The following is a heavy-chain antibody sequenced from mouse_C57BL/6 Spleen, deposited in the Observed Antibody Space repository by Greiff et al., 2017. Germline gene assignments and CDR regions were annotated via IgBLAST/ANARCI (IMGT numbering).Heavy chain of an antibody. CDR2: FYPGSGSI. J-gene: IGHJ4*01. Sequence: QVHVKQSGAELVKPGASVKLSCKASGYTFTEYTIHWVKQRSGQGLEWIGWFYPGSGSIKYNEKFKDKATLTADKSSSTVYMELSRLTSEDSAVYFCARHEGTGSYYYAMDYWGQGTSVTVSS. CDR3: ARHEGTGSYYYAMDY. V-gene: IGHV1-62-2*01. D-gene: IGHD4-1*01. CDR1: GYTFTEYT.